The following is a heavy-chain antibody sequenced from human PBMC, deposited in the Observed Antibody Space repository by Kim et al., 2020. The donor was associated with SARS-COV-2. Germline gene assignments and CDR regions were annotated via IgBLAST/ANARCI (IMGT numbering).Heavy chain of an antibody. CDR2: ISGSGGST. CDR3: AKDHSGSGGWYYGMDV. J-gene: IGHJ6*02. Sequence: GGSLRLSCAASGLTFSSYAMTWVRQAPGKGLDWVSAISGSGGSTYYADSVKGRFTISRDNSKNTLYLQMNSLRAEDTAVYYCAKDHSGSGGWYYGMDVWGQGTTVTVSS. CDR1: GLTFSSYA. D-gene: IGHD1-26*01. V-gene: IGHV3-23*01.